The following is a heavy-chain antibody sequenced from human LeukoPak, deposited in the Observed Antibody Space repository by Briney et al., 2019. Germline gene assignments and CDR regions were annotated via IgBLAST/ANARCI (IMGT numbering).Heavy chain of an antibody. CDR1: GFTFSSYG. CDR3: AKGSSTVTTVDY. J-gene: IGHJ4*02. D-gene: IGHD4-17*01. CDR2: IWYDGSNK. Sequence: GGSLRLSCAASGFTFSSYGMHWVRQAPGKGLEWVAVIWYDGSNKYYGDSVKGRFTISRDNSKNTLYLQMNSLRAEDTAVYFCAKGSSTVTTVDYWGQGTLVTVSS. V-gene: IGHV3-33*06.